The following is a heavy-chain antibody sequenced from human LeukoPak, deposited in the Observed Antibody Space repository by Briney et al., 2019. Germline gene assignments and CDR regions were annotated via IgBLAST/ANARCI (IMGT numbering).Heavy chain of an antibody. D-gene: IGHD2-21*01. V-gene: IGHV4-34*01. J-gene: IGHJ4*02. CDR1: GGSFSGYY. Sequence: PSETLSLTCAVYGGSFSGYYWSWIRQPPGKGLEWIGEINHSGSTNYNPSLKSRVTISVDTSKNQFSLKLSSMTAADTAVYYCARLGRLDYWGQGTLVTVSS. CDR2: INHSGST. CDR3: ARLGRLDY.